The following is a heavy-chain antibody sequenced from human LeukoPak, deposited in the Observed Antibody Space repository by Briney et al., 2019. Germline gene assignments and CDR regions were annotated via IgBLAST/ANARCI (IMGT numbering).Heavy chain of an antibody. D-gene: IGHD1-1*01. Sequence: GGSLRLSCVVSGFTFSDYWMTWVRQAPGKGLEWVANIKEDGSEKNYVDSVKGRFTISRDNAKNSLYLQMNSLRAEDTAVYYCARGRFQLIWGQGALVTVSS. CDR2: IKEDGSEK. V-gene: IGHV3-7*01. J-gene: IGHJ4*02. CDR1: GFTFSDYW. CDR3: ARGRFQLI.